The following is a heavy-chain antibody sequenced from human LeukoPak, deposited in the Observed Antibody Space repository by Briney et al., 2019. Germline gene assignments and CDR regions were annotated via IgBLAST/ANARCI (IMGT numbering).Heavy chain of an antibody. D-gene: IGHD3-9*01. CDR1: GGSGDSVSSSTYY. J-gene: IGHJ4*02. CDR3: ARLSKGRYFDYIFDY. V-gene: IGHV4-39*01. CDR2: IYYTGST. Sequence: PETLSLTCTVSGGSGDSVSSSTYYWGWIRQPPGKGLEWIGNIYYTGSTYYNPSLKSRVTMSVDTSKNQFSLKVSSVTAADTAVYYCARLSKGRYFDYIFDYWGQGTLVTVSS.